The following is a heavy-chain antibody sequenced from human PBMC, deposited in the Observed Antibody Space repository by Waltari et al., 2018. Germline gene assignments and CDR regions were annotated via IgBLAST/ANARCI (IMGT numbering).Heavy chain of an antibody. D-gene: IGHD3-16*01. CDR2: SNQGETT. J-gene: IGHJ6*02. CDR1: GGSFTAFY. CDR3: AGGQGEGADV. Sequence: QVQLQQWGAGLLKPSETLSLTCVVNGGSFTAFYWSGVRQPPGNGLEWIGDSNQGETTQVNTALRSRGTCSVGRSRDQFSLTLTSVTAADTAVDYCAGGQGEGADVWAQGTAVTVS. V-gene: IGHV4-34*01.